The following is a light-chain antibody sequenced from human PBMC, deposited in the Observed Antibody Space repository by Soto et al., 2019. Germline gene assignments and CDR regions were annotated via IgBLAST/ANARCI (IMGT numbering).Light chain of an antibody. CDR3: SSYTRSNTLVI. J-gene: IGLJ2*01. V-gene: IGLV2-14*01. CDR2: EVS. CDR1: SSDVGGYNY. Sequence: QSVLTQPASVSGSPGQSITISCTGTSSDVGGYNYVSWYQQHPGKAPKLMIYEVSNRPSGVSNRFSGSKSGNTASLTISGLQAEDEADYYCSSYTRSNTLVIFGGGTQLTVL.